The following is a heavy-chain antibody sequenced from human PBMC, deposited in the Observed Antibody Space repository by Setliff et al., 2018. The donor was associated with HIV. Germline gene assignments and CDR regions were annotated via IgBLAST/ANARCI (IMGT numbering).Heavy chain of an antibody. Sequence: PSETLSLTCGVDAWSLSGYFWVWVRQAPGKGLEWVSSISSTSYYIYYADSVKGRFTISRDNAKTSLYLQMNSLRAEDTAVYYCVRQPCSGGSCYSRDFDYWGQGTLVTVSS. CDR2: ISSTSYYI. CDR3: VRQPCSGGSCYSRDFDY. D-gene: IGHD2-15*01. CDR1: AWSLSGYF. V-gene: IGHV3-21*01. J-gene: IGHJ4*02.